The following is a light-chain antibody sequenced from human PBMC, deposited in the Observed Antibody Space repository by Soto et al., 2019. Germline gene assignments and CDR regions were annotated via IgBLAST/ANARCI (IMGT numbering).Light chain of an antibody. J-gene: IGKJ1*01. Sequence: EVVLTQSPGTLSLSPGERATLSCRASQSVISTYLAWYQQIPGQPPRLLMYGASNRATGIPDRFSGSGSGTDFTLTISSLEPEDFAFYYCQQHNSSPWMFGQGTKVEIK. CDR1: QSVISTY. CDR2: GAS. CDR3: QQHNSSPWM. V-gene: IGKV3-20*01.